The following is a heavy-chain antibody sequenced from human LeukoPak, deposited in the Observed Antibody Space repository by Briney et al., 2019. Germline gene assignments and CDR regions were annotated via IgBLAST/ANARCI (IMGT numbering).Heavy chain of an antibody. CDR2: IYTSEST. Sequence: SETLSLTCSVSGGSISSSNYYWSWIRQPAGKGLEWIGRIYTSESTNYNPSLKSRVTISVDTSRNQFSLKLSSVTAADTAVYYCARHSYYDSSGYYYYYYYYMDVWGKGTTVTISS. D-gene: IGHD3-22*01. CDR3: ARHSYYDSSGYYYYYYYYMDV. J-gene: IGHJ6*03. V-gene: IGHV4-61*02. CDR1: GGSISSSNYY.